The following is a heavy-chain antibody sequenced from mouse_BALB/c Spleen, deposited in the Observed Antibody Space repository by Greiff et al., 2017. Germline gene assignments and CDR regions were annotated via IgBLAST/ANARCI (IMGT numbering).Heavy chain of an antibody. CDR3: ERGRNWDWNFDD. Sequence: QVQLKESGAELARPGASVKMSCKASGYTFTSYTMHWVKQRPGQGLEWIGYINPSSGYTNYNQKFKDKATLTADKSSSTAYMQLSSLTSEDSAVYYYERGRNWDWNFDDWGEGTTLTVSS. J-gene: IGHJ1*01. CDR1: GYTFTSYT. CDR2: INPSSGYT. V-gene: IGHV1-4*01. D-gene: IGHD4-1*01.